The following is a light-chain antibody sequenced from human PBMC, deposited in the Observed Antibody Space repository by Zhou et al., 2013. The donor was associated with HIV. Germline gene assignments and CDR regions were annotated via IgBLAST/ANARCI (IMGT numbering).Light chain of an antibody. CDR2: DTS. J-gene: IGKJ2*01. CDR1: QRVGSY. Sequence: EIVLTQSPATLSLSPGERATLSCRASQRVGSYLAWYQQKPGQAPSLLIYDTSTRATGIPARFSGSGSGREFTLTISSLQSEDFALYYCQQYDTWPSFGQGTKLQIK. V-gene: IGKV3-15*01. CDR3: QQYDTWPS.